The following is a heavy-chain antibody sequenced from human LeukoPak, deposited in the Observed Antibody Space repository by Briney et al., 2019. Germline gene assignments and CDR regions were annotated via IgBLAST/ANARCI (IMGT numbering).Heavy chain of an antibody. Sequence: SETLSLTCAVSDYSIRSGYYWGWIRQPPGKGLEWIASIQNSGTTYFNPSLKSRVTISVDMSTNQFSLKLTSVAAADTAVYYCARWAVTGITYWDQGALVTVSS. CDR1: DYSIRSGYY. J-gene: IGHJ4*02. D-gene: IGHD6-19*01. V-gene: IGHV4-38-2*01. CDR2: IQNSGTT. CDR3: ARWAVTGITY.